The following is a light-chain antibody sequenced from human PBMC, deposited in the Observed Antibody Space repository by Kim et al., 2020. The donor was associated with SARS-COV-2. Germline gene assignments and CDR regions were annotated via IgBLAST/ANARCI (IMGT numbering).Light chain of an antibody. CDR3: QKCDSAPWT. CDR1: QNISNY. J-gene: IGKJ1*01. V-gene: IGKV1-27*01. CDR2: AAY. Sequence: AYVGDIVTITCRASQNISNYLAWFQLKPGKAPKLLIYAAYALQPGVPSRFSGSGSGTDFTLTVTSLQPEDVATYYCQKCDSAPWTFGQGTKVDIK.